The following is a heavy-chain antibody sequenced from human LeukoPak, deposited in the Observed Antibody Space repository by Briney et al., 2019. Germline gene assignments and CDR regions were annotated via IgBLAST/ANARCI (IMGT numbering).Heavy chain of an antibody. CDR2: IHYSGRT. D-gene: IGHD3-22*01. J-gene: IGHJ4*02. Sequence: PSETLSLTCSVSGGSISGYYWSWIRQPPGKGLEWIGYIHYSGRTNYNPSLKSRVTISLDTSKNQFSLKLRSLTAADTAIYYCAGRGYESSGYPSYFDYWGQGTLVTVSS. CDR3: AGRGYESSGYPSYFDY. V-gene: IGHV4-59*08. CDR1: GGSISGYY.